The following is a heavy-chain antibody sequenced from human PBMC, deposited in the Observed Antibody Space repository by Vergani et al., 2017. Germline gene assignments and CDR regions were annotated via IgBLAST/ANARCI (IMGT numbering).Heavy chain of an antibody. Sequence: QVQLVQSGAAVKKPGASVKVSCKASGYTFTSYGISWVRQAPGQGLEWMGWISAYNGKPNDAQKLQGRVTMTTDTSTSTAYMELRSLRSDDTAVYYCARARRTVTTWRTFDYWGQGTLVTVSS. CDR1: GYTFTSYG. CDR3: ARARRTVTTWRTFDY. D-gene: IGHD4-11*01. J-gene: IGHJ4*02. V-gene: IGHV1-18*01. CDR2: ISAYNGKP.